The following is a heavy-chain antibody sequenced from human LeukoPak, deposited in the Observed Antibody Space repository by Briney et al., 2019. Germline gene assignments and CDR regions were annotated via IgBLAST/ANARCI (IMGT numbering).Heavy chain of an antibody. CDR2: LYTGDNT. CDR3: ARDGGLGSPLGGHFYYGMDV. V-gene: IGHV3-66*01. CDR1: GFTVSGLC. D-gene: IGHD3-10*01. J-gene: IGHJ6*02. Sequence: GGSLRLSCAASGFTVSGLCMSWVRRAPGKGLEWVAFLYTGDNTYYADSVKDRFTISRDNSKNTVYLQMNNLRVEDTAVYYCARDGGLGSPLGGHFYYGMDVWGQGTTVTVSS.